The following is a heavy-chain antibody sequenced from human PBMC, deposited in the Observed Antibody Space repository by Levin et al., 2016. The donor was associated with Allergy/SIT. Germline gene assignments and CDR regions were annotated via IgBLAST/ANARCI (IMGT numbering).Heavy chain of an antibody. CDR1: GYTFTSYW. D-gene: IGHD3-10*01. J-gene: IGHJ4*02. Sequence: GESLKISCQVSGYTFTSYWISWVRQMPGKGLEWMGNIDPSDSSTNYSPSFQGHVTISADKSITTAFLQWSSLKASDTAMYYCARHPGWVRMAYWGQGTLVTVSS. CDR2: IDPSDSST. CDR3: ARHPGWVRMAY. V-gene: IGHV5-10-1*01.